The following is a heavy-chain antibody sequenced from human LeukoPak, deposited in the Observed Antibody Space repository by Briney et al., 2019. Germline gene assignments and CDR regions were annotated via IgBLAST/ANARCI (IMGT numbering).Heavy chain of an antibody. Sequence: GGSLRLSCAASEFTFSHHWMTWVRQAPGKGLELVANIKQDGSETYYVDSVKGRFTISRDNAKNSLYLQMNSLRAEDTAVYYCARLKLLWSNYFDYWGQGTLVTVSS. V-gene: IGHV3-7*01. D-gene: IGHD2-2*01. J-gene: IGHJ4*02. CDR2: IKQDGSET. CDR1: EFTFSHHW. CDR3: ARLKLLWSNYFDY.